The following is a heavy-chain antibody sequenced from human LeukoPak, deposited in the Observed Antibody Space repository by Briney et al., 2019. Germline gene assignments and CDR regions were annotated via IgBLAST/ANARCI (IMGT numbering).Heavy chain of an antibody. CDR2: ISSSSSTI. D-gene: IGHD1-26*01. J-gene: IGHJ6*02. CDR3: ARVSGSYYYYYYYGTDV. V-gene: IGHV3-48*01. Sequence: PGGSLRLSCAASGFTFSSYSMNWVRQAPGKGLEWVSYISSSSSTIYYADSVKGRFTISRDNAKNSLYLQMNSLRAEDTAVYYCARVSGSYYYYYYYGTDVWGQGTTVTVSS. CDR1: GFTFSSYS.